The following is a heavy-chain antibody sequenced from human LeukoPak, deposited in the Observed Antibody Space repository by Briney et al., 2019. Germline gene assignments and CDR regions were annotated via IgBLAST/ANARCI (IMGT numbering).Heavy chain of an antibody. CDR1: GYTLTELS. Sequence: PGASVKVSCKVSGYTLTELSMHWVRQAPGKGLEWMGGFDPEDGETIYAQKFQGRVTMTEDTSTDTAYMELSSLRSEDTAVYYCATRVIAGRPSYYYYGMDAWGKGTTVTVSS. V-gene: IGHV1-24*01. CDR3: ATRVIAGRPSYYYYGMDA. D-gene: IGHD6-6*01. CDR2: FDPEDGET. J-gene: IGHJ6*04.